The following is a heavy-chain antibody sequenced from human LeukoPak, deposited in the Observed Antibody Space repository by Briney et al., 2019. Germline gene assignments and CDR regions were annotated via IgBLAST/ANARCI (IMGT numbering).Heavy chain of an antibody. CDR2: ISGSGGST. CDR3: AKGGYTFDSSGHNYLDY. J-gene: IGHJ4*02. V-gene: IGHV3-23*01. D-gene: IGHD3-22*01. Sequence: ETLSLTCAVSGGSISSSNWWSWVRQPPGKGLEWVSAISGSGGSTYYADSVKGRFTISRDNSKNTLFLQMNSLRAEDTAMYYCAKGGYTFDSSGHNYLDYWGQGTLVTVSS. CDR1: GGSISSSN.